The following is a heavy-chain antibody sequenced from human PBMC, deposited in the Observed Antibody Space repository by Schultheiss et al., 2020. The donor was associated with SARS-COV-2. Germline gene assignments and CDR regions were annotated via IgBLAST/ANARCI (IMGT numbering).Heavy chain of an antibody. V-gene: IGHV4-59*08. Sequence: SETLSLTCTVSGGSISSYYWSWIRQTPGKGLEWIGRISDSGSTDYNPSLKSRVTISVDTSKNQFSLRLSSVTAADTAVYYCARVSGEYSSSWGYFDYWGQGTLVTVSS. CDR3: ARVSGEYSSSWGYFDY. D-gene: IGHD6-6*01. CDR1: GGSISSYY. CDR2: ISDSGST. J-gene: IGHJ4*02.